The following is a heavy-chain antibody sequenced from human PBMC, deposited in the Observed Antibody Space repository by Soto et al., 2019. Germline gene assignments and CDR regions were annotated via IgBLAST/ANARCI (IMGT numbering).Heavy chain of an antibody. Sequence: QVQLVESGGGVVQPGRSLRLSCAASGFTFSSYGMHWVRQAPGKGLEWVAVIWYDGSNKYYADSVKGRFTISRDNSKNTLYLQMNSLRAEDTAVYYCARDKGSGWDFDYWGQGTLVTVSS. J-gene: IGHJ4*02. CDR3: ARDKGSGWDFDY. CDR1: GFTFSSYG. V-gene: IGHV3-33*01. CDR2: IWYDGSNK. D-gene: IGHD6-19*01.